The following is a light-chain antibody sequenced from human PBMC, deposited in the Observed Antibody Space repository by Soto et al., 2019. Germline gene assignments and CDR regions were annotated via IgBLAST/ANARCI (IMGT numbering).Light chain of an antibody. CDR3: QQYNNWPYT. Sequence: ETVITQSPATLSVSPGERATLSCRASQSVSNNLAWYQQKPGQAPRLLIYGSSTRATGLPARFSGSGSGTEFSLTISSLQSEDFAFYYCQQYNNWPYTFGQGTKLEIK. J-gene: IGKJ2*01. V-gene: IGKV3-15*01. CDR1: QSVSNN. CDR2: GSS.